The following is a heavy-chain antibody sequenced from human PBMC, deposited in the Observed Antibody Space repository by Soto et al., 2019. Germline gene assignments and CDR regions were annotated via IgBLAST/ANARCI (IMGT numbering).Heavy chain of an antibody. CDR1: GYTFTDYF. CDR3: ARDSNYDAFDY. V-gene: IGHV1-2*02. D-gene: IGHD4-4*01. J-gene: IGHJ4*02. Sequence: ASVKVSCKASGYTFTDYFIHWVRQAPGQGLEWMGWINPNSGGTKYGQKFQGRVTMTRDTSISTAYMELSRLTSDDTAVYSCARDSNYDAFDYWGQGTLVTVSS. CDR2: INPNSGGT.